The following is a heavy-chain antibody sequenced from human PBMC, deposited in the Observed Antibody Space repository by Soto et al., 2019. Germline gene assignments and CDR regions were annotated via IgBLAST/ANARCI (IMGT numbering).Heavy chain of an antibody. CDR3: ARHEDCSSTSCYAGYYYGMDV. D-gene: IGHD2-2*01. Sequence: GESLKISCKGSGYSFTSYWIGWVRQMPGKGLEWMGIIYPGDSDTRYSPSFQGQVTISADKSISTAYLQWSSLKASDTAMYYCARHEDCSSTSCYAGYYYGMDVRGQGTTVTVPS. V-gene: IGHV5-51*01. CDR1: GYSFTSYW. CDR2: IYPGDSDT. J-gene: IGHJ6*02.